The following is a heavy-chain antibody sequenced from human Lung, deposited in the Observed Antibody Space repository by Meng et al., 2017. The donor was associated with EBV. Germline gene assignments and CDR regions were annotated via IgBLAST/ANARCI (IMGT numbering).Heavy chain of an antibody. J-gene: IGHJ4*02. CDR3: VRANLGSADY. CDR1: GYTFTGYY. Sequence: QVQLVQSGAEVKKSGASVKVSCKASGYTFTGYYMHWLRQAPGQGLEWVGRITPSSGGTTYAQKFQGRVTMTRDTSISTAYMELSSLRSDDAAIYYCVRANLGSADYWGQGTLVTVSS. CDR2: ITPSSGGT. D-gene: IGHD7-27*01. V-gene: IGHV1-2*06.